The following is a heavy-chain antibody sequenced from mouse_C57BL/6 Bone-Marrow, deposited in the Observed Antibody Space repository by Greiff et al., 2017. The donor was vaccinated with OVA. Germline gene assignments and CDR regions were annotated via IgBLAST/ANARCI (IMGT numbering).Heavy chain of an antibody. CDR3: TRPYYSNGDY. J-gene: IGHJ2*01. CDR2: IYPGNSDT. V-gene: IGHV1-5*01. D-gene: IGHD2-5*01. Sequence: EVKVVESGTVLARPGASVKMSCKTSGYTFTSYWMHWVKQRPGQGLEWIGAIYPGNSDTSYNQKFKGKAKLTAVTSASTAYMELSSLTNEDAAVYYCTRPYYSNGDYWGQGTTLTVSS. CDR1: GYTFTSYW.